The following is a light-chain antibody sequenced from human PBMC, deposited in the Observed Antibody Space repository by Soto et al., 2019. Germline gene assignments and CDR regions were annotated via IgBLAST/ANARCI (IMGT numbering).Light chain of an antibody. J-gene: IGKJ1*01. Sequence: DLQMTQSPSTLSASVGDRVTITCRASQSISSWLAWYQQKPGKAPKFLINDASNLESGVPSRFSGSGSGTEFTLTISSLQPDDFATYYCQQYNSYSRTFGQGTKVEIK. CDR1: QSISSW. CDR2: DAS. CDR3: QQYNSYSRT. V-gene: IGKV1-5*01.